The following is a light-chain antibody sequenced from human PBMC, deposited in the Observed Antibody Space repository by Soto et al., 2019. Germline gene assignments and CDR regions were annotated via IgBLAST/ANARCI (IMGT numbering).Light chain of an antibody. CDR3: SSSTSTTTLDV. CDR2: EVT. J-gene: IGLJ1*01. CDR1: SSDGGGYNY. Sequence: QSVLTQPASVSGSPGQSLTISCAGTSSDGGGYNYVSWYQQHPGKAPKLIIYEVTNRPSGVSNRFSGSKSGNTASLTISGLQAEDEADYYCSSSTSTTTLDVFGTGTKLTVL. V-gene: IGLV2-14*01.